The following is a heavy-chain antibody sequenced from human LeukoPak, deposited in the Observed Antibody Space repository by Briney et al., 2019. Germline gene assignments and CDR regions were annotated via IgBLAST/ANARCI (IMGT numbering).Heavy chain of an antibody. J-gene: IGHJ5*02. D-gene: IGHD1-1*01. CDR3: AKDGIESQLERPPNWFDP. V-gene: IGHV3-30*02. CDR1: GFTFSSYG. Sequence: GGSLRLSCAASGFTFSSYGMHWVRQAPGKGLEWVAFIRYDGSNKYYADSVKGRFTISRDNSKNTLYLQMNSLRAEDTAVYYCAKDGIESQLERPPNWFDPWGQGTLVTVSS. CDR2: IRYDGSNK.